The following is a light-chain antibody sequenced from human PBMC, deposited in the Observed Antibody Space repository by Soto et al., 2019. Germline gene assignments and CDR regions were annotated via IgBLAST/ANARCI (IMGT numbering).Light chain of an antibody. V-gene: IGKV2-28*01. CDR3: MQALQTPF. Sequence: DIVMTQSPLSLPVTPGEPASISCRSSQSLLHSNGYNYLDWYLQKPGQSPQLLIYLGSNRASGVPDRFSGSGSGTSFTLKISRVEAEDVGVYYCMQALQTPFFGGGTKVEIK. CDR1: QSLLHSNGYNY. J-gene: IGKJ4*01. CDR2: LGS.